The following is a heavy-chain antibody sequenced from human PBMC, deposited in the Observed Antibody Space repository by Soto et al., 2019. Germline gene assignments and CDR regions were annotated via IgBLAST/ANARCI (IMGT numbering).Heavy chain of an antibody. J-gene: IGHJ5*02. Sequence: ASVKVSCKASGYTFTGYYMHWVRQAPGQGLEWMGWINPNSGGTNYAQKFQGRVTMTRDTSISTAYMELSRLRSDDTAVYYCAKVLRPNKVWFEPWGQGTLFTVSS. CDR1: GYTFTGYY. CDR2: INPNSGGT. V-gene: IGHV1-2*02. CDR3: AKVLRPNKVWFEP.